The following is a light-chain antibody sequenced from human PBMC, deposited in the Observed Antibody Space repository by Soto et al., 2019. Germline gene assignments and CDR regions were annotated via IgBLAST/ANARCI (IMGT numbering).Light chain of an antibody. CDR1: SSDVGGYNY. CDR3: SSYTSSSTRV. V-gene: IGLV2-14*01. CDR2: EVS. J-gene: IGLJ2*01. Sequence: QSALTQPASVSGSPGQSITISCTGTSSDVGGYNYVSWYQQHPGKAPKLMIYEVSNRPSGVSIRFSGSKSGNTASLTISGLQAEDEADYYCSSYTSSSTRVFGGGTKLT.